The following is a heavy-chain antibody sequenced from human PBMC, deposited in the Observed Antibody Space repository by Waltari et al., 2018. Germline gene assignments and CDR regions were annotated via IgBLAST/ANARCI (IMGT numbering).Heavy chain of an antibody. V-gene: IGHV5-51*03. CDR3: AKLNDSNAYYRGFDY. CDR2: IYPGDSDI. J-gene: IGHJ4*02. CDR1: GYSFTNYW. D-gene: IGHD3-22*01. Sequence: EVQLVQSGAEVKKPGESLKISCKASGYSFTNYWIGWVRQMSGKGLEWMGIIYPGDSDITYSPSFQGQVTISADKSISTAYLQWSSLKASDTAIYYCAKLNDSNAYYRGFDYWGQGTLVTVSS.